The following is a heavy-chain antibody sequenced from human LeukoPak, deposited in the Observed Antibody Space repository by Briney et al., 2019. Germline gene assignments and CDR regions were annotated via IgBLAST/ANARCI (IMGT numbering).Heavy chain of an antibody. V-gene: IGHV3-23*01. J-gene: IGHJ4*02. Sequence: GGSLRLSCAASGLTFSSYAMSWVRQAPGKGLEWVSAISGSGGSTYYADSVKGRFTISRDNSKNTLYLQMNSLRAEDTAVYYCAKEYCSSTSCYFHYFDYWGQGTLVTVSS. CDR1: GLTFSSYA. D-gene: IGHD2-2*01. CDR3: AKEYCSSTSCYFHYFDY. CDR2: ISGSGGST.